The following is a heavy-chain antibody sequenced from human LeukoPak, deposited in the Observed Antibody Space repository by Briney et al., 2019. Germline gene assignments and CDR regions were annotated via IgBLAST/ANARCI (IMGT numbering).Heavy chain of an antibody. CDR2: IIPIFVTA. CDR3: ASRVVGRRDYYDSSGYYLDY. Sequence: GSSVKVSCKASGGTFSSYAISWVRQAPGQGLEWMGGIIPIFVTANYAQKFQGRATITTDESTSTAYMELSSLRSEDTAVYYCASRVVGRRDYYDSSGYYLDYWGQGTLVTVSS. V-gene: IGHV1-69*05. CDR1: GGTFSSYA. D-gene: IGHD3-22*01. J-gene: IGHJ4*02.